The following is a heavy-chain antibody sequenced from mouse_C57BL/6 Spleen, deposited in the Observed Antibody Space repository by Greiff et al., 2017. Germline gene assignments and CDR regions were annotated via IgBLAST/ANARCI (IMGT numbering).Heavy chain of an antibody. Sequence: QVQLQQSGAELVKPGASVKISCKASGYAFSSYWMNWVKQRPGKGLEWIGQIYPGDGDTNYNRQFKGKATLTADKSSSTAYMQLSSLTSEDSAVYFCARQLLRCGYFDVWGTGTTVTVSS. V-gene: IGHV1-80*01. CDR3: ARQLLRCGYFDV. J-gene: IGHJ1*03. D-gene: IGHD1-1*01. CDR1: GYAFSSYW. CDR2: IYPGDGDT.